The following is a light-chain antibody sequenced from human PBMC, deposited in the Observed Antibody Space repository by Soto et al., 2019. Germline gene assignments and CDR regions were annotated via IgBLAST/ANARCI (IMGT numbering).Light chain of an antibody. CDR1: TGAVTTDHF. J-gene: IGLJ3*02. CDR3: LLTYSGARV. V-gene: IGLV7-46*01. Sequence: QTVVTQEPSLIVSPGGTVTLTCGSSTGAVTTDHFPYWFQQKPGQAPRTLIYDTNNKYSWTPARFSGSLLGDKAALTLSGAQPEDEADYYCLLTYSGARVFGGGTQLTVL. CDR2: DTN.